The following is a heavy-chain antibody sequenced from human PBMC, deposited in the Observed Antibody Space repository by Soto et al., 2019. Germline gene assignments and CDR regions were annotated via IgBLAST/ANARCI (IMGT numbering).Heavy chain of an antibody. J-gene: IGHJ4*02. CDR3: AKKYGDHQYYFDY. Sequence: GGSLRLSCAASGFTFSSYAMSWVRQAPGKGLEWVSGVTGSGGSTYYADSVKGRFTISRDNSKNTLYLQMNSLRAEDTAVFYCAKKYGDHQYYFDYWGQGTLVTVSS. CDR2: VTGSGGST. D-gene: IGHD4-17*01. CDR1: GFTFSSYA. V-gene: IGHV3-23*01.